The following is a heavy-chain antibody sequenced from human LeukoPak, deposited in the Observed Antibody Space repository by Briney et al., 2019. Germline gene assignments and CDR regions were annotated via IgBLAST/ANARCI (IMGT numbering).Heavy chain of an antibody. CDR3: ARDFDRLRRRYYFDY. Sequence: ASVKVSCKASGYTFTGYYMHWVRQAPGQGLEWMGWINPNSGGTNYAQKFQGRVTMTRDTSISTAYMELSRLRSDDTAVYYCARDFDRLRRRYYFDYWGQGTLVTSPQ. J-gene: IGHJ4*02. V-gene: IGHV1-2*02. D-gene: IGHD5-24*01. CDR1: GYTFTGYY. CDR2: INPNSGGT.